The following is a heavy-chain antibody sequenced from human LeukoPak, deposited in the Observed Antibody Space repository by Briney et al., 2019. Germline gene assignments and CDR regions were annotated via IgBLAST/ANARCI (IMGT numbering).Heavy chain of an antibody. D-gene: IGHD3-22*01. V-gene: IGHV4-38-2*02. J-gene: IGHJ3*02. CDR1: GYSISSGYF. CDR2: IYHSGRT. CDR3: ARGSGITMIVVVIGDAFDI. Sequence: SETLSLTCTVSGYSISSGYFWVWIRRPPGKGLEWIGSIYHSGRTYYNPSLKSRVTISVDTSKNQFSLKLSSVTAADTAVYYCARGSGITMIVVVIGDAFDIWGQGTMVTVSS.